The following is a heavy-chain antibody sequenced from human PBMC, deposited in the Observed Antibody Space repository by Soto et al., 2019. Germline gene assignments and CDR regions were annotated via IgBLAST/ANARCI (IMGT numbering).Heavy chain of an antibody. V-gene: IGHV4-34*01. J-gene: IGHJ4*01. CDR2: INHSGST. CDR1: GGSFSGYY. Sequence: SETLSLTCAVYGGSFSGYYWSWIRQPPGKGLEWIGEINHSGSTNYNPSLKSRVTISVDTSKNQFSLKLSSVTAADTAVYYCARAESVERITIFGVVIRTYYFDYWGHGTLVTVSS. D-gene: IGHD3-3*01. CDR3: ARAESVERITIFGVVIRTYYFDY.